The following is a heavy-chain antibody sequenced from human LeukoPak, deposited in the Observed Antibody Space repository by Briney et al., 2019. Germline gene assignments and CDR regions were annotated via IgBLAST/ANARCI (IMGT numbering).Heavy chain of an antibody. J-gene: IGHJ5*02. CDR1: GGSISSYY. CDR2: IYYSGST. CDR3: ARYTTRYGDYSCWFDP. V-gene: IGHV4-59*01. D-gene: IGHD4-17*01. Sequence: SETLSLTCTVSGGSISSYYWSWIRQPPGKGLEWIGYIYYSGSTNYNPSLKSRVTISVDTSKNQFSLKLSSVTAADTAVYYCARYTTRYGDYSCWFDPWGQGTLVTVSS.